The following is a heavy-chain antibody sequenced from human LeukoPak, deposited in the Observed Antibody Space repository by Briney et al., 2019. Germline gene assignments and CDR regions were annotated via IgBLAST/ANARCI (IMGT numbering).Heavy chain of an antibody. Sequence: PSETLSLTCTVSGGSISSSSYYWGWIRQPPGKGLEWIGSIYYSGSTYYNPSLKSRVTISVDTSNNQFSLKQSSVTAADTAVYYCARWVSRYYYSDYWGQGTLVTVSS. CDR1: GGSISSSSYY. CDR2: IYYSGST. D-gene: IGHD3-9*01. CDR3: ARWVSRYYYSDY. J-gene: IGHJ4*02. V-gene: IGHV4-39*01.